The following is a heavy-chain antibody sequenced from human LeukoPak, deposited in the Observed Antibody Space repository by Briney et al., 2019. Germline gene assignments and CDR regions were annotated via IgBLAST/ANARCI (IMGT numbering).Heavy chain of an antibody. CDR1: GGSLSTHA. V-gene: IGHV1-69*13. CDR3: GASTGTVTYYYMAV. Sequence: GASVKVSCKAAGGSLSTHAIIWVRQAPGQGLEWMEGIIPVLGTTNSAHRFQDRLSLTAAESTGTPSMELTSLRPRDSVVYYCGASTGTVTYYYMAVWGKGTTISVSS. J-gene: IGHJ6*03. CDR2: IIPVLGTT. D-gene: IGHD3/OR15-3a*01.